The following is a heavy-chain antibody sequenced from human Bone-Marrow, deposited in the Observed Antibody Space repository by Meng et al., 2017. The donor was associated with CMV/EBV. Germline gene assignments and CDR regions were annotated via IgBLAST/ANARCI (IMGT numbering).Heavy chain of an antibody. D-gene: IGHD6-19*01. CDR3: ARFTYSSRWSGDY. J-gene: IGHJ4*02. Sequence: ASVKVSCKASGYTFIDYYLHWVRQAPGQGLEWMGIIDPSGDNTRYAQKFQDRVTMTRDTSTSTVYLELSSLTSDDTAVYYCARFTYSSRWSGDYWGQGTLVTFSS. CDR2: IDPSGDNT. V-gene: IGHV1-46*01. CDR1: GYTFIDYY.